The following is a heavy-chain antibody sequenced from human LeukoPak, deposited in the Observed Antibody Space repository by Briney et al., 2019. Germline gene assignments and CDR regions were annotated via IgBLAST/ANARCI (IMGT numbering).Heavy chain of an antibody. V-gene: IGHV4-39*01. CDR2: IYYSGST. Sequence: SETLSLTCTVSGGSISSSSYYWGWIRQPPGKGLEWIGSIYYSGSTYYNPSLKSRVTISVDTSKNQFSLKLNSVTAADTAVYYCARRVAAAGSELRAFDIRGQGTMVTVSS. CDR3: ARRVAAAGSELRAFDI. D-gene: IGHD6-13*01. J-gene: IGHJ3*02. CDR1: GGSISSSSYY.